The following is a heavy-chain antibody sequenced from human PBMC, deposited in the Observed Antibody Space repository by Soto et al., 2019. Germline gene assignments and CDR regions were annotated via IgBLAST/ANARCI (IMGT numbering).Heavy chain of an antibody. CDR2: ISSSSSYI. D-gene: IGHD3-3*01. CDR1: GLTFSSYS. J-gene: IGHJ3*02. CDR3: ARETLERITIFGVVPDAFDI. V-gene: IGHV3-21*01. Sequence: GGSLRLSCAASGLTFSSYSMNWVRQAPGKGLEWVSSISSSSSYIYYADSVKGRFTISRDNAKNSLYLQMNSLRAEDTAVYYCARETLERITIFGVVPDAFDIWGQGTMVTVSS.